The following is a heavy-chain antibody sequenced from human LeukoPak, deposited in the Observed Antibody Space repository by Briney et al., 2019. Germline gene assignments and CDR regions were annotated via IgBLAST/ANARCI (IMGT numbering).Heavy chain of an antibody. J-gene: IGHJ5*02. Sequence: PSETLSLTCAVSGYSIISGYYWGRIRQSPGKGLEWIGSIHHGGTTYYSPSLKSRVTISVDTSRNQFSLKMSSVTAADTALYFCARERVVVAGGWFDPWGQGTLVTVSS. CDR3: ARERVVVAGGWFDP. V-gene: IGHV4-38-2*02. CDR2: IHHGGTT. CDR1: GYSIISGYY. D-gene: IGHD2-15*01.